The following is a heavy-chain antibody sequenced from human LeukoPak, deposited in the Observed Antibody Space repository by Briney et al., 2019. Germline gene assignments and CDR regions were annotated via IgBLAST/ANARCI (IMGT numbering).Heavy chain of an antibody. D-gene: IGHD6-13*01. Sequence: TGGSLRLSCAASGFTFSSYGMHWVRQAPGKGLEWVAVIWYDGSNKYYADSVKGRFTISRDNSKNTLYLQMNSLRAEDTAVYYCARDKSSSWYYYYGMDVWGQGTTVTVSS. J-gene: IGHJ6*02. CDR1: GFTFSSYG. V-gene: IGHV3-33*01. CDR3: ARDKSSSWYYYYGMDV. CDR2: IWYDGSNK.